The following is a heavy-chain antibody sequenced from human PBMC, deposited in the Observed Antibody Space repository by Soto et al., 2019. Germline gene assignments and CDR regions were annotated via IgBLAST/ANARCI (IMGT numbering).Heavy chain of an antibody. CDR3: ARGEELFDY. Sequence: SETLSLTCTVSGGSINSYFWSWIRQPPGKGLEWIGFIQHSGSTNQNPSLKRRVTISIDTSKNQFSLKLTSVTTADTAVYYCARGEELFDYWGLGTLVTVSS. CDR1: GGSINSYF. V-gene: IGHV4-59*01. CDR2: IQHSGST. J-gene: IGHJ4*02. D-gene: IGHD3-10*01.